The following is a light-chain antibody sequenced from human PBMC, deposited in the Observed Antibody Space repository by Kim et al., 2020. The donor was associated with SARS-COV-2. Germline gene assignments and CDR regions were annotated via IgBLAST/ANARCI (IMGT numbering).Light chain of an antibody. Sequence: SYELTQPPSVSVSPGQTASITCSGVNLGDKYACWFQQKPGQSPVLVIYQDSKRPSGLPARFSGSNSGNTVTLSISGTQAMDEADYYCQAWVSIDVVFGGG. CDR2: QDS. J-gene: IGLJ2*01. CDR1: NLGDKY. V-gene: IGLV3-1*01. CDR3: QAWVSIDVV.